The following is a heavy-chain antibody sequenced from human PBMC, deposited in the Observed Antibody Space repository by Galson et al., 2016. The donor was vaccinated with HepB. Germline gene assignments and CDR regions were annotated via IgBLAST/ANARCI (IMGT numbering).Heavy chain of an antibody. CDR1: GFKFDDYA. CDR3: TKDLSWDYGSGSLFDY. V-gene: IGHV3-9*01. CDR2: LSWNSGSI. Sequence: SLRLSCAASGFKFDDYAMHWVRQAPGRGLEWVSGLSWNSGSIGYADSVQGRFTISRDNAKNSLYLQMNSLRAEDTALYYCTKDLSWDYGSGSLFDYWGQGTLVTVSS. D-gene: IGHD3-10*01. J-gene: IGHJ4*02.